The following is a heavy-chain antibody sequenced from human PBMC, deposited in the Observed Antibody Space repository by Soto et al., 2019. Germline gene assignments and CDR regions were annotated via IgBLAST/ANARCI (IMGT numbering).Heavy chain of an antibody. CDR3: ARGLRNSYGSYNWFDL. V-gene: IGHV3-30-3*01. CDR1: GFTFSSYA. J-gene: IGHJ5*02. D-gene: IGHD5-18*01. Sequence: GGSLRLSCAASGFTFSSYAMHWVRQAPGKGLEWVAVISYDGSNKYYADSVKGRFTISRDNSKNTLYLQMNSLRAEDTAVYYCARGLRNSYGSYNWFDLWGQGTLVTGSS. CDR2: ISYDGSNK.